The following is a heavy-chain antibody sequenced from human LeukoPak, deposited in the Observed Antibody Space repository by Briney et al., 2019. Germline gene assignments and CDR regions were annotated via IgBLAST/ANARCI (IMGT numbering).Heavy chain of an antibody. CDR1: GFTVSSNY. J-gene: IGHJ5*02. D-gene: IGHD3-9*01. CDR2: IYSGGST. Sequence: GGSLRLSCAASGFTVSSNYMTWVRQAPGKGLEWVSVIYSGGSTYYADCVKGRFTISRDNSKNTLYLQMNSLRAEDTAVYYCAREASSYDILTAYYLNWFDPWGQGTLVTVSS. CDR3: AREASSYDILTAYYLNWFDP. V-gene: IGHV3-66*01.